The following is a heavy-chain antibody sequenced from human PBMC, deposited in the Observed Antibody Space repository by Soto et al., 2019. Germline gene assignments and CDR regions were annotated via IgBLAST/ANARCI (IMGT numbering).Heavy chain of an antibody. CDR1: GGSISSSSYY. Sequence: QLQLQESGPGLVKPSETLSLTCTVSGGSISSSSYYWGWIRQPPGKGLEWIGSIYYSGSTYYNPSLKSRVTISVDTSKNQFSLKLSSVTAADTAVYYCARLGRYFDWSPVHYGMDVWGQGTTVTVSS. CDR3: ARLGRYFDWSPVHYGMDV. CDR2: IYYSGST. J-gene: IGHJ6*02. D-gene: IGHD3-9*01. V-gene: IGHV4-39*01.